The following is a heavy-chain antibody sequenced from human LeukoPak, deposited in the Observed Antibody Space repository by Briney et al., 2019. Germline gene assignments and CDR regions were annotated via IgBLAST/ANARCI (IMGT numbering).Heavy chain of an antibody. Sequence: GASVKVSCKASGYTFTSYGISWVRQAPGQGLEWMGWISAYNGNTNYAQKLQGRVTMTTDTSTSTAYMELRSLRSDDTAVYYCARQVSGPPYGSGMNNWFDPWGQGTLVTVSS. CDR1: GYTFTSYG. CDR2: ISAYNGNT. J-gene: IGHJ5*02. D-gene: IGHD3-10*01. V-gene: IGHV1-18*01. CDR3: ARQVSGPPYGSGMNNWFDP.